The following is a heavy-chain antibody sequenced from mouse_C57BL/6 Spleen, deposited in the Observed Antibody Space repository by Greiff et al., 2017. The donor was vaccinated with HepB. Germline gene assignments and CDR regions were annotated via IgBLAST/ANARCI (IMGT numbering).Heavy chain of an antibody. CDR2: IDPSDSET. CDR1: GYTFTSYW. Sequence: QVQLQQPGAELVRPGSSVKLSCKASGYTFTSYWMHWVKQRPIQGLEWIGNIDPSDSETHYNQKFKDKATLTVDKSSSTAYMQLSSLTSEASAVYYCARRGVYGSSYWYFDVWGTGTTVTVSS. D-gene: IGHD1-1*01. V-gene: IGHV1-52*01. J-gene: IGHJ1*03. CDR3: ARRGVYGSSYWYFDV.